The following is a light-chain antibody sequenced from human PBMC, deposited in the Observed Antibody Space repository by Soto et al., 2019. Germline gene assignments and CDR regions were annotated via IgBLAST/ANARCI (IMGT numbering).Light chain of an antibody. CDR2: YVS. V-gene: IGKV1-9*01. CDR1: QDVNSH. CDR3: QEIDSYPPT. J-gene: IGKJ5*01. Sequence: DIPLTQSPTFLSAAVGDTITITCRASQDVNSHLAWYQQTPGRAPKLLISYVSTLQSGVPSRFSGSWSRTDFTLTISSLQPEDFATYYCQEIDSYPPTFGQGTRLEIK.